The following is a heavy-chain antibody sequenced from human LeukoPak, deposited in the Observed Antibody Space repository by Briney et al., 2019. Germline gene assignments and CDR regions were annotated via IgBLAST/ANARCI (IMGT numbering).Heavy chain of an antibody. D-gene: IGHD3-22*01. CDR1: GGSISSSSYY. CDR2: IYYSGST. CDR3: ARGRCDSSGPNPGDFDY. J-gene: IGHJ4*02. Sequence: PSETLSLTCTVSGGSISSSSYYWGWIRQPPGKGLEWIGSIYYSGSTYYNPSLKSRVTISVDTSKNQFSLKLSSVTAADTAVYYCARGRCDSSGPNPGDFDYWGQGTRVTVSS. V-gene: IGHV4-39*07.